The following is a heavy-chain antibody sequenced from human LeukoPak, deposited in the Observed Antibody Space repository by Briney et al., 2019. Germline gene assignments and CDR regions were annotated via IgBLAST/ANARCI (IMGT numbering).Heavy chain of an antibody. CDR3: ARDAAIHDSAAYYYLW. CDR1: GGTFSRYA. D-gene: IGHD3-22*01. J-gene: IGHJ4*02. V-gene: IGHV1-69*01. Sequence: SVKVSCKASGGTFSRYAISWVRQAPGQGLEWMGGITPMFGTANYAQKFQGRVTSADESTRTAYMELKSLKFEDTAVYYCARDAAIHDSAAYYYLWWGQGTLVTVSS. CDR2: ITPMFGTA.